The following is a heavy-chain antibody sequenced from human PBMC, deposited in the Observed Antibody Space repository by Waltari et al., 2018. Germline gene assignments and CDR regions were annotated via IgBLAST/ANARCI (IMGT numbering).Heavy chain of an antibody. J-gene: IGHJ5*02. D-gene: IGHD2-2*01. CDR2: INGGGGST. Sequence: QAPGEGVVWVSRINGGGGSTGYADSVEGRFTISRDNANNTLYLQMNSLRAEDTAVYYCTRTRYCSTTSCQVDWFDPWGQGTLVTVSS. CDR3: TRTRYCSTTSCQVDWFDP. V-gene: IGHV3-74*01.